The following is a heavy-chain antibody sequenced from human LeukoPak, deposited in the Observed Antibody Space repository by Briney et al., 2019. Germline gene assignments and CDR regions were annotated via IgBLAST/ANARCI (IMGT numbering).Heavy chain of an antibody. D-gene: IGHD2-2*01. CDR3: ARNLLVPAAMGYYYYYMDV. J-gene: IGHJ6*03. CDR2: IIPIFGTA. Sequence: SVKVSCKASGGTFSSYAISWVRQAPGQGLEWMGGIIPIFGTANYAQKFQGRVTITADESTSTAYMELSSLRSEDTAVYYCARNLLVPAAMGYYYYYMDVWGKGTTVTVSS. CDR1: GGTFSSYA. V-gene: IGHV1-69*13.